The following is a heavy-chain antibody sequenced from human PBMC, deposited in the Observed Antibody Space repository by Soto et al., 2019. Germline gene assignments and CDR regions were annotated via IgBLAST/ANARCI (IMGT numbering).Heavy chain of an antibody. CDR2: IKQDGSEK. CDR1: GFTFSSYW. V-gene: IGHV3-7*03. D-gene: IGHD5-12*01. J-gene: IGHJ2*01. Sequence: EVQLVESGGGLVQPGGSLRLSCAASGFTFSSYWMSWVRQAPGKGLEWVANIKQDGSEKYYVDSVKGRFTISRDNAKNSLDLQMNSRRAEDTAVYYGARRGYSGYDFVRYWYVDLWGRGTLVTVSS. CDR3: ARRGYSGYDFVRYWYVDL.